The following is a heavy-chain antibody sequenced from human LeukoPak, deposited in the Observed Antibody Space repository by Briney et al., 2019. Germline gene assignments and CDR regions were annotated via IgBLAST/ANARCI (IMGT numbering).Heavy chain of an antibody. Sequence: SSETLSLTCTVSGGSISSSSYYWGWIRQPPGKGLEWIGSIYYSGSTYYNPSLKSRVTISVDTSKNQFSLKLSSVTAADTAVYYCARSYSGYVYYFDYWGRGTLVTVSS. CDR2: IYYSGST. J-gene: IGHJ4*02. V-gene: IGHV4-39*07. CDR3: ARSYSGYVYYFDY. D-gene: IGHD5-12*01. CDR1: GGSISSSSYY.